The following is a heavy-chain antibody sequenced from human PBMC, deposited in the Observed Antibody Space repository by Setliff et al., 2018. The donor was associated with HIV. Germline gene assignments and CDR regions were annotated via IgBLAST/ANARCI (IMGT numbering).Heavy chain of an antibody. D-gene: IGHD3-10*01. J-gene: IGHJ4*02. CDR3: ARAYFGSGIYY. CDR2: IYHSGST. CDR1: GGSISSGGYS. V-gene: IGHV4-30-2*05. Sequence: KASETLSLTCAVSGGSISSGGYSWSWIRQPPGKGLEWIGYIYHSGSTHYNPSLKSRVTISIDTSKNQFSLKLSSVTAADTAVYFCARAYFGSGIYYWGQGTLVTVSS.